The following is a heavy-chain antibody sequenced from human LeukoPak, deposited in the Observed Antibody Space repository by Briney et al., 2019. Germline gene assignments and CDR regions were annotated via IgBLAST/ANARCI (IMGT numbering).Heavy chain of an antibody. CDR3: AREPDYYYYYMDV. V-gene: IGHV3-11*01. CDR1: GFTFSDYY. CDR2: ISSSGSTI. J-gene: IGHJ6*03. Sequence: GGSLRLSSAASGFTFSDYYMSWIRQAPGKGLEWVSYISSSGSTIYYADSVKGRFTISRDNAKNSLYLQMNSLRAEDTAVYYCAREPDYYYYYMDVWGKGTTVTVSS.